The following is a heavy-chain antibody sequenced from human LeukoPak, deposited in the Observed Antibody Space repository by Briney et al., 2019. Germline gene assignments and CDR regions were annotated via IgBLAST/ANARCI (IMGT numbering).Heavy chain of an antibody. V-gene: IGHV3-23*01. D-gene: IGHD2-8*01. CDR2: IIDSGNSI. Sequence: GGSLRLSCAASGFTFSSCAMSWVRQAPGKGLEWVSTIIDSGNSIYYADSVEGRFTISRDNSKNTLYLQMNSLRAGDTAVYYCAKDHCTYGVCYFGYWGQGTLVTVSS. CDR3: AKDHCTYGVCYFGY. CDR1: GFTFSSCA. J-gene: IGHJ4*02.